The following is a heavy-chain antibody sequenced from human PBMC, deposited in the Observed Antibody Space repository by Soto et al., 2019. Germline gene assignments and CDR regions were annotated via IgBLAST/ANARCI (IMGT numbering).Heavy chain of an antibody. J-gene: IGHJ4*02. CDR3: ARGDYGTGGYPFPYFDY. CDR2: INPVSGAT. D-gene: IGHD2-8*02. CDR1: GYSFTGYY. Sequence: HEHLVQSGAEVKRPGASLKVSCKASGYSFTGYYIHWVRQAPGQGLEWMGWINPVSGATNHAQNFEGRVTLTSDTSISTASMDLTSLTSDDTAVYYCARGDYGTGGYPFPYFDYWGQGTLVIVSS. V-gene: IGHV1-2*02.